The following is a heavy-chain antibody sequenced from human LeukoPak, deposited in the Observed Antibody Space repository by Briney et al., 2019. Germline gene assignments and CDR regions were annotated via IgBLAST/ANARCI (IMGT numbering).Heavy chain of an antibody. V-gene: IGHV4-4*07. CDR3: ARETYYYDSSGYYSDLYYFDY. CDR2: IYTSGST. Sequence: SETLSLTCTVSGGSISSYYWSWIRQPAGKGLEWIGRIYTSGSTDYNPSLKSRVTMSVDTSKNQFSLKLSSVTAADTAVYYCARETYYYDSSGYYSDLYYFDYWGQGTLVTVSS. J-gene: IGHJ4*02. D-gene: IGHD3-22*01. CDR1: GGSISSYY.